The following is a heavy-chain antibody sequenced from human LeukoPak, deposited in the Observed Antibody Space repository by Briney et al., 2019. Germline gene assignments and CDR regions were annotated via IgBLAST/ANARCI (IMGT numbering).Heavy chain of an antibody. J-gene: IGHJ5*02. Sequence: GGSLRLSCAASGFTFSSYSMNWVRQDPGKGLEWVSSISSSSSYIYYADSAKGRFTISRDNAKNSLYLQMNSLRAEDTAVYYCARVVRAVTGHNWFDPWGQGTLVTVSS. CDR1: GFTFSSYS. CDR2: ISSSSSYI. CDR3: ARVVRAVTGHNWFDP. D-gene: IGHD4-11*01. V-gene: IGHV3-21*01.